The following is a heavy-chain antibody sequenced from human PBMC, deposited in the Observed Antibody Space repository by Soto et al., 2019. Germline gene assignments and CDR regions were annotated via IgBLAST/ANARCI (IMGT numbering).Heavy chain of an antibody. Sequence: ASVKVSCKASGYTFTSYYMHWVRQAPGHGLEWMGIINPSGGSTSYAQKFQGRVTMTRDTSTSTVYMELSSLRSEQTAVYYCARDNPYWGEWVYDSSGYYLLPDDWGQGTLVTVSS. V-gene: IGHV1-46*01. CDR1: GYTFTSYY. J-gene: IGHJ4*02. CDR3: ARDNPYWGEWVYDSSGYYLLPDD. D-gene: IGHD3-22*01. CDR2: INPSGGST.